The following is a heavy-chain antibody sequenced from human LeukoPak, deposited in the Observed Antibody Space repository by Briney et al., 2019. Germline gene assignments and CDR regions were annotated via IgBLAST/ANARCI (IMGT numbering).Heavy chain of an antibody. CDR2: ISSSGSTI. CDR3: AKALRGWIVGARAG. CDR1: GFTFSSYE. D-gene: IGHD1-26*01. V-gene: IGHV3-48*03. J-gene: IGHJ4*02. Sequence: GGSLRLSCAASGFTFSSYEMNWVRQAPGKGLEWVSYISSSGSTIYYADSVKGRFTISRDNSKNTLYLQMNSLRAEDTAVYYCAKALRGWIVGARAGWGQGTLVTVSS.